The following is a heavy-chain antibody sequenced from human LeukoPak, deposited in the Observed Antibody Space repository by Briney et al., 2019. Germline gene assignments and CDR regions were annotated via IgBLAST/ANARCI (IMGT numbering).Heavy chain of an antibody. CDR1: GGSICTYS. V-gene: IGHV4-59*01. J-gene: IGHJ4*02. Sequence: SETLSLTCTVSGGSICTYSWNWIRQPPGKGGGWIGYIYYSGTTNYNPSLKSRVTISVDTSKNQFSLKLSSVTAADTAVYYCARGVYIAAAQYGYWGQGTLVTVSS. CDR2: IYYSGTT. D-gene: IGHD6-13*01. CDR3: ARGVYIAAAQYGY.